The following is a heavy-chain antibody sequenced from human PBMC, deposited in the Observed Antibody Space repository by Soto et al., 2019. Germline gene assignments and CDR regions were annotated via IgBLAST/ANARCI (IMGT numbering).Heavy chain of an antibody. CDR1: GATITDSY. D-gene: IGHD2-15*01. CDR2: IYFSGIA. CDR3: ARGDSDLAVSEAAY. Sequence: SETLSLTCTVSGATITDSYWSWIRQPPEKGLEWIGYIYFSGIANYNPSLKSRATISRDTSKNGFSLKLTSVTAADTAIYYCARGDSDLAVSEAAYWGQGTLVTVSS. J-gene: IGHJ1*01. V-gene: IGHV4-59*01.